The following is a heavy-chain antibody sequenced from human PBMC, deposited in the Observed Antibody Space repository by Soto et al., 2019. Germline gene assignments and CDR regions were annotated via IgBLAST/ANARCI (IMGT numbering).Heavy chain of an antibody. CDR1: GFTFSSYG. CDR3: ARVIGYSYGYSSYGMDV. J-gene: IGHJ6*02. Sequence: GGSLRLSCAASGFTFSSYGMHWVRQAPGKGLEWVAVIWYDGSNKYYADSVKGRFTISRDNSKKTLYQQMNSLRAEDTAVYYCARVIGYSYGYSSYGMDVWGQGTTVTVSS. CDR2: IWYDGSNK. D-gene: IGHD5-18*01. V-gene: IGHV3-33*01.